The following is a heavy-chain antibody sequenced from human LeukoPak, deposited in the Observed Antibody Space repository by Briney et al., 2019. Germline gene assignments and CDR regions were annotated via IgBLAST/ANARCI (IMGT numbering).Heavy chain of an antibody. CDR2: ISGSGGST. D-gene: IGHD2-15*01. CDR3: ARDSGYCSGGSCYSDGDY. V-gene: IGHV3-23*01. CDR1: GFTFSSYG. Sequence: PGGSLRLFCAASGFTFSSYGMSWVRQAPGKGLEWVSAISGSGGSTYYADSVKGRFTISRDNAKNSLYLQMNSLRAEDTAVYYCARDSGYCSGGSCYSDGDYWGQGTLVTVSS. J-gene: IGHJ4*02.